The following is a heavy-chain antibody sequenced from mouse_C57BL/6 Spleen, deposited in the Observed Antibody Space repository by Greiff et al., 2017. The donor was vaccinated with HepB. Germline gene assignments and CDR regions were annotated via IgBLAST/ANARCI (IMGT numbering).Heavy chain of an antibody. Sequence: LVESGAELVRPGASVKLSCTASGFNIKDDYMHWVKQRPEQGLEWIGWIDPENGDTEYASKFQGKATITADTSSNTAYLQLSSLTSEDTAVYYCTFYYGSSYEDYWGQGTTLTVSS. D-gene: IGHD1-1*01. CDR1: GFNIKDDY. J-gene: IGHJ2*01. CDR2: IDPENGDT. V-gene: IGHV14-4*01. CDR3: TFYYGSSYEDY.